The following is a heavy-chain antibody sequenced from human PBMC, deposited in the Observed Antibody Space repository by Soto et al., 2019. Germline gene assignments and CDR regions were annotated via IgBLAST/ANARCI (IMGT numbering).Heavy chain of an antibody. CDR1: GVSISSSSYY. Sequence: SETLSLTCTVSGVSISSSSYYWGCIRQPPGKGLEWIGSIYYSGSTYYNPSLKSRVTISVDTSKNQFSLKLSSVTAADTAVYYCEGVSSDYYYYYYMDVWGKGTTVTVSS. CDR3: EGVSSDYYYYYYMDV. J-gene: IGHJ6*03. V-gene: IGHV4-39*01. CDR2: IYYSGST.